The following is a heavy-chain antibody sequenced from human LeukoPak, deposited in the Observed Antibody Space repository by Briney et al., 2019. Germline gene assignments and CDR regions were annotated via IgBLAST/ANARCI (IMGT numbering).Heavy chain of an antibody. CDR2: IYHSGST. Sequence: SETLSLTCTVSGYSISSGYYWGWIRQPPGKGLEWIGNIYHSGSTFYNPSLKSRVTISVGTSKNQFSLKLSSVTAADTAAYYCARGYSSSWYFNWFDPWGQGTLVTVSS. CDR3: ARGYSSSWYFNWFDP. V-gene: IGHV4-38-2*02. CDR1: GYSISSGYY. J-gene: IGHJ5*02. D-gene: IGHD6-13*01.